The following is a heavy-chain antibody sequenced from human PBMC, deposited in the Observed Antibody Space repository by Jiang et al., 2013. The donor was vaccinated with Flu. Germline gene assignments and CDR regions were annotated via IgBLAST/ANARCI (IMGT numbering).Heavy chain of an antibody. J-gene: IGHJ4*02. V-gene: IGHV4-39*07. CDR3: ASQHWDHGVGSYYMSH. Sequence: SIISENSYWGWIRQPPGKGLEWIGTIYYSGTTYYNPSLKNRVTISVDTSKKQFSLKLSSVTAADTAVYYCASQHWDHGVGSYYMSHWGQGTLVTVSS. CDR1: SIISENSY. D-gene: IGHD3-10*01. CDR2: IYYSGTT.